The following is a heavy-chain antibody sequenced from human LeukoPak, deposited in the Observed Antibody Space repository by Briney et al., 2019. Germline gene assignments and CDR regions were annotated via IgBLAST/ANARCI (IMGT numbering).Heavy chain of an antibody. V-gene: IGHV3-30*18. J-gene: IGHJ3*02. D-gene: IGHD6-13*01. CDR2: ISYDGSNK. CDR3: AKLGAYCSSSCESGNAFDI. CDR1: GFTFSSYG. Sequence: PGGSLRLSCAASGFTFSSYGMHWVRQAPGKGLEWVAVISYDGSNKYYADSVKGRFTISRDNSKNTLYLQMNSLRAEDTAVCYCAKLGAYCSSSCESGNAFDIWGQGTMVTVSS.